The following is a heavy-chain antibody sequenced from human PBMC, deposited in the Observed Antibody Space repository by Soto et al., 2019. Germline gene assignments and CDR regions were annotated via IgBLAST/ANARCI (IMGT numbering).Heavy chain of an antibody. J-gene: IGHJ4*01. Sequence: ASVKVSCKTSGYNFTNFDINWVRQAPGRGLVWMGWMNPSSGETGSAQNFQGRVTMTRDISTRTFFMQLTSLRSEDTAIYYCARLAEYCNGIKCYSNFDFWGRGTKVTVYS. CDR2: MNPSSGET. CDR1: GYNFTNFD. D-gene: IGHD2-15*01. V-gene: IGHV1-8*01. CDR3: ARLAEYCNGIKCYSNFDF.